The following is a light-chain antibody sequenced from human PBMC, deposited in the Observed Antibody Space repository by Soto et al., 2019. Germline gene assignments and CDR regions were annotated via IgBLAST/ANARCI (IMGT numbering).Light chain of an antibody. CDR3: SSYAGSNNLG. CDR1: SSDVGGYNY. Sequence: QSVLTQPPSASGSPGQSVTISCTGTSSDVGGYNYVSWYQQHPGKAPKLMIYEVSKRPSGVPDRFSGSKSDNTASLTVSGLQAEDEADYYCSSYAGSNNLGFGGGTQLTVL. J-gene: IGLJ2*01. V-gene: IGLV2-8*01. CDR2: EVS.